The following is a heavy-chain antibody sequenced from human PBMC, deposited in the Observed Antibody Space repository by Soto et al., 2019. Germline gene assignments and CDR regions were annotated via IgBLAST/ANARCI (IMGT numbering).Heavy chain of an antibody. J-gene: IGHJ6*02. V-gene: IGHV3-13*04. D-gene: IGHD1-1*01. CDR1: GFTFSTYD. CDR2: IGTAGDT. Sequence: EVQLVESGGGLVQPGGSLRLSCAASGFTFSTYDMYWVRQPTGKGLEWVSSIGTAGDTYYPGSVKGRVTISRENAKSSLYLQMNSLRVGDTAVYYCARDRREPYDYGLDVWGQGTTVTVS. CDR3: ARDRREPYDYGLDV.